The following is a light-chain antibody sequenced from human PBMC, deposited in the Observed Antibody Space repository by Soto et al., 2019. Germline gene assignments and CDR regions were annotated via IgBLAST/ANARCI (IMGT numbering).Light chain of an antibody. CDR1: QSVSSN. CDR3: QQYNNWLT. V-gene: IGKV3D-15*01. CDR2: GAS. Sequence: EIVMTQSPATLSLSPGERATLSCRASQSVSSNLAWYQQKPGQAPRLLIYGASNRATGIPARFSGSGSGTEFTLTISSLQSEEFAVYYCQQYNNWLTFGGGTKLEIK. J-gene: IGKJ4*01.